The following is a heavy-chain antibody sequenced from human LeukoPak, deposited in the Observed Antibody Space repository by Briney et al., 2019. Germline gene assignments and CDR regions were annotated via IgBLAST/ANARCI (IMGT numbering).Heavy chain of an antibody. Sequence: ASVKVPCKASGYTFTSYVMHWVRQAPGQRLEWMGWINAGNGNTKYSQKFQGRVTITRDTSASTAYMELSSLRSEDTAVYYCHGSGSPSDAFDIWGQGTMVTVSS. J-gene: IGHJ3*02. V-gene: IGHV1-3*01. CDR1: GYTFTSYV. D-gene: IGHD3-10*01. CDR3: HGSGSPSDAFDI. CDR2: INAGNGNT.